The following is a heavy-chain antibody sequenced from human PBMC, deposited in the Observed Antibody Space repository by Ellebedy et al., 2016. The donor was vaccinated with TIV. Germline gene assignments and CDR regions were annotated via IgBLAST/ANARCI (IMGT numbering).Heavy chain of an antibody. CDR1: GFTFTNYW. CDR3: TRTRLPATDFDS. CDR2: IKSDGSST. D-gene: IGHD2-2*01. V-gene: IGHV3-74*01. Sequence: GGSLRLSCAASGFTFTNYWMHWVRQPPGKGLVWVSRIKSDGSSTDYADSVKGRFTISRDNAKSTLSLQMTSLSAEDTAVYFCTRTRLPATDFDSWGQGTLVTVSS. J-gene: IGHJ4*02.